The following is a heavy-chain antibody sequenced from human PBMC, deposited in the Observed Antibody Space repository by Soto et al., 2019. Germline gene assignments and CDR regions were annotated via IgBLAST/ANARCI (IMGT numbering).Heavy chain of an antibody. CDR2: IYYSGST. D-gene: IGHD5-18*01. J-gene: IGHJ6*02. CDR3: ARDSGYSYANYYYGMGV. V-gene: IGHV4-59*01. CDR1: GGSISSYY. Sequence: PSETLSLTCTVSGGSISSYYWSWIRQPPGKGLEWIGYIYYSGSTNYNPSLKSRVTISVDTSKNQFSLKLSSVTAADTAVYYCARDSGYSYANYYYGMGVWGQGTTVTVSS.